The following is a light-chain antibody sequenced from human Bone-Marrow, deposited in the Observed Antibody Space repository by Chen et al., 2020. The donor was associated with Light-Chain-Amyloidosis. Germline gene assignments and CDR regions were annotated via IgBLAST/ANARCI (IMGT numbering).Light chain of an antibody. CDR1: ETITNW. Sequence: IQMTQSPSALSASVGDEITITCRASETITNWVAWYQQKPGKAPKLLIYDASTLHSGVPSRFSASGSGTEFTLTITSLQPDDFATYYCQQYNSYLATFGQGTKV. CDR2: DAS. V-gene: IGKV1-5*01. J-gene: IGKJ1*01. CDR3: QQYNSYLAT.